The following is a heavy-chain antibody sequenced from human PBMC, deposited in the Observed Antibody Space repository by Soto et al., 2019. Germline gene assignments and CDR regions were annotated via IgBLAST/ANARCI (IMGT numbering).Heavy chain of an antibody. Sequence: GESLKISCKGSGYSFTGYWIGWVRQMPGKGLEWMGIIYPGDSNTRYSPSFQGQVTISADKSISTVYLNWSSLKASDTAMYYCARTSTNWFDPWGQGTLVTVSS. D-gene: IGHD4-17*01. CDR1: GYSFTGYW. CDR2: IYPGDSNT. V-gene: IGHV5-51*01. J-gene: IGHJ5*02. CDR3: ARTSTNWFDP.